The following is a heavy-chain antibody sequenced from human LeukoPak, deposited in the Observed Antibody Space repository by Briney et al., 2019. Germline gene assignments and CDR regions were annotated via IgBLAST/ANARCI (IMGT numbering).Heavy chain of an antibody. CDR1: GGSFSGYY. J-gene: IGHJ6*03. CDR3: ARHEDYYYYMDV. Sequence: KTSETLSLTCAVYGGSFSGYYWSWIRQPPGKGLEWIGEINHSGSTNYNPSLRSRVTISVDTSKNQFSLKLSSVTAADTAVYYCARHEDYYYYMDVWGKGTTVTISS. V-gene: IGHV4-34*01. CDR2: INHSGST.